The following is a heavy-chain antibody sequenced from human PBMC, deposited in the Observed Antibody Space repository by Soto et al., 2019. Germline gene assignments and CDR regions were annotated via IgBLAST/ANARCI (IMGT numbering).Heavy chain of an antibody. V-gene: IGHV3-48*03. D-gene: IGHD2-21*02. Sequence: GGSLRLSCVGSGFTFSTYEMQWVRQAPGKGLEWVSYISSGGSTIFYGESVKGRFTVSRDNDRSSLYLQMNSLRVEDSGVYYCARIGTVLTPDDSWGQGTLVTVSS. CDR3: ARIGTVLTPDDS. J-gene: IGHJ4*02. CDR2: ISSGGSTI. CDR1: GFTFSTYE.